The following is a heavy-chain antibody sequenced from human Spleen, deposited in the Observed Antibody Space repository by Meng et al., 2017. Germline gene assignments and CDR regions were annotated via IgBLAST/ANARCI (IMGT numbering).Heavy chain of an antibody. CDR3: ARGWGGYSYGAFDY. CDR1: GGAFSGYY. V-gene: IGHV4-34*01. J-gene: IGHJ4*02. Sequence: VPLQQWGAGLLKPSGTLSLTRAVSGGAFSGYYWSWIRQPPGKGLEWIGEINHSGSTNYNPSLKSRVTISVDTSKNQFSLKLSSVTAADTAVYYCARGWGGYSYGAFDYWGQGTLVTVSS. CDR2: INHSGST. D-gene: IGHD5-18*01.